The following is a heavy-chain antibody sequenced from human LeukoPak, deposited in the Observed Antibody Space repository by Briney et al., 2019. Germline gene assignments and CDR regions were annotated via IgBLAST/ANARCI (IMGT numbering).Heavy chain of an antibody. CDR2: IWYDGSNK. CDR3: ARDQAYFDY. J-gene: IGHJ4*02. CDR1: AFTYSSYG. Sequence: GGSLRLSCAVSAFTYSSYGMHWVRQAPGKGLEWVAVIWYDGSNKYYADSVKGRFTISRDNSKNTLYLQMNSLRTEDTAVYYCARDQAYFDYWGQGTLVTVSS. V-gene: IGHV3-33*01.